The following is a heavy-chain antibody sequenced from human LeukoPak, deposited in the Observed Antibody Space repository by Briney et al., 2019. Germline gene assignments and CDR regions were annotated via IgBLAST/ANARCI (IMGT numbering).Heavy chain of an antibody. CDR3: ARKGSITIFRPRWNYYYYYMDV. CDR2: ISSSGSTI. CDR1: GFTFSSYE. J-gene: IGHJ6*03. V-gene: IGHV3-48*03. D-gene: IGHD3-3*01. Sequence: GGSLRLSCAASGFTFSSYEMNWVRQAPGRGLEWVSYISSSGSTIYYADSVEGRFTISRDNAKNSLYLQMNSLRAEDTAVYYCARKGSITIFRPRWNYYYYYMDVWGKGTTVTVSS.